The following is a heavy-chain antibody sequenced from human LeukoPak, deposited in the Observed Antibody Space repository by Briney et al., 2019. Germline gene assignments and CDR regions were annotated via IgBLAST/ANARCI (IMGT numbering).Heavy chain of an antibody. CDR1: GYTFTSYA. CDR3: ARGHYYDSSGYYGDAFDI. Sequence: GASVKVSCKASGYTFTSYAMHWVRQAPGQRLEWMGWINAGNGNTKYSQKFQGRVTITRDTSASTAYMELSSLRSEDTAVYYCARGHYYDSSGYYGDAFDIWGQGTMVTVSS. V-gene: IGHV1-3*01. D-gene: IGHD3-22*01. J-gene: IGHJ3*02. CDR2: INAGNGNT.